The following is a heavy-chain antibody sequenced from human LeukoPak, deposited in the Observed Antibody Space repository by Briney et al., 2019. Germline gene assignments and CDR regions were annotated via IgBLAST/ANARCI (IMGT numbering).Heavy chain of an antibody. D-gene: IGHD2-2*01. J-gene: IGHJ4*02. V-gene: IGHV1-18*01. CDR3: AREEGYCSSTSCYDPFDY. CDR2: ISAYNGNT. CDR1: GYTFTSYG. Sequence: ASVKVSCKASGYTFTSYGISWVRQAPGQGLEWMGWISAYNGNTNYAQKLQGRVTMTTDTSTSTAYMELRSLRSDDTPVYYCAREEGYCSSTSCYDPFDYWGQGTLVTVSS.